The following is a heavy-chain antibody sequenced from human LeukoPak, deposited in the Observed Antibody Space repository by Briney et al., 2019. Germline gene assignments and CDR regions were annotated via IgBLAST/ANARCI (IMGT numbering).Heavy chain of an antibody. CDR3: ARGDGGSSTVPIYWFDS. CDR2: IHYTGST. J-gene: IGHJ5*01. D-gene: IGHD4-17*01. CDR1: GGSISTNYY. V-gene: IGHV4-30-4*08. Sequence: SQTLSLTCTVSGGSISTNYYWSWIRQHPGKGLEWIGYIHYTGSTYYNPSLKSRVTISVDTSTNQFSLRLSSVTAADTAVYYCARGDGGSSTVPIYWFDSWGQGTLVTVSS.